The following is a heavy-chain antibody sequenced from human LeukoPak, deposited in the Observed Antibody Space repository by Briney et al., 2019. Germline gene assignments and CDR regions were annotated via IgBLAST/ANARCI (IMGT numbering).Heavy chain of an antibody. CDR2: IYSGGST. Sequence: GGSLRLSCAASGFTVSSNYMSWVRQAPGKGLEWVSVIYSGGSTYYADSVKGRFTISRDNSKSTLYIQMNSLRAEDTAVYYCAREYYDFWSGYYYYYYYMDVWGKGTTVTVSS. V-gene: IGHV3-53*01. CDR3: AREYYDFWSGYYYYYYYMDV. D-gene: IGHD3-3*01. CDR1: GFTVSSNY. J-gene: IGHJ6*03.